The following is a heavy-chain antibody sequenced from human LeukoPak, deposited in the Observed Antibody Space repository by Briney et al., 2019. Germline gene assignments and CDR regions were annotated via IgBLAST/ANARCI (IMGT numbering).Heavy chain of an antibody. D-gene: IGHD6-19*01. V-gene: IGHV3-23*01. CDR2: INNRGDTT. J-gene: IGHJ4*02. Sequence: GGSLRLSCAASGFIFSSYAMSWVRQAPGKGLEWVSTINNRGDTTYYADSVRGRFTISRDKSKSTLYLQVNSLRAEDTAVYYCVSGWYFDYWGQGTLVTVSS. CDR1: GFIFSSYA. CDR3: VSGWYFDY.